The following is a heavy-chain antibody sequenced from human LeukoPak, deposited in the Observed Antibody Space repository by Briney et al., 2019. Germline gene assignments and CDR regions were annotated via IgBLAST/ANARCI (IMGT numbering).Heavy chain of an antibody. CDR1: GGSISSGGYY. V-gene: IGHV4-31*03. CDR2: IYYSGST. J-gene: IGHJ3*02. Sequence: SETLSLTCTVSGGSISSGGYYWSWIRQHPGKGLEWIGYIYYSGSTYYNPSLKSRVTISVDTSKNQFSLKLSSVTAADTAVYYCARSPRVAPFDIWGQGTMVTVSS. D-gene: IGHD2-15*01. CDR3: ARSPRVAPFDI.